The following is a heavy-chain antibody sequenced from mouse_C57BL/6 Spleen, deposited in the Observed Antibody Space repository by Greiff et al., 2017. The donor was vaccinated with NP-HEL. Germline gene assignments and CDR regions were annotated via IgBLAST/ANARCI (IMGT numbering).Heavy chain of an antibody. CDR1: GYTFTDYY. CDR3: ARPAITTGVTGAMDY. V-gene: IGHV1-26*01. D-gene: IGHD1-1*01. J-gene: IGHJ4*01. Sequence: EVQLQQSGPELVKPGASVKISCKASGYTFTDYYMNWVKQSHGKSLEWIGDINPNNGGTSYNQKFKGKATLTVDKSSSTAYMELRSLTSEDSAVYYGARPAITTGVTGAMDYWGQGTSVTVSS. CDR2: INPNNGGT.